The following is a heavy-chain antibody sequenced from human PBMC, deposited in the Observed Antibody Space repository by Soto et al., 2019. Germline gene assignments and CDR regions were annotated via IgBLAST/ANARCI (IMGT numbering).Heavy chain of an antibody. CDR3: ARDHPHYYDSSGYYYDY. D-gene: IGHD3-22*01. V-gene: IGHV6-1*01. Sequence: SQTLSLTCVISGDSVSSNSAAWNWIRQSPSRGLEWLGRTYYRSKWYNDYAVSVKSRITINPDTSKNQFSLQLNSVTPEDTAVYYCARDHPHYYDSSGYYYDYWGQGTLVTVSS. CDR1: GDSVSSNSAA. CDR2: TYYRSKWYN. J-gene: IGHJ4*02.